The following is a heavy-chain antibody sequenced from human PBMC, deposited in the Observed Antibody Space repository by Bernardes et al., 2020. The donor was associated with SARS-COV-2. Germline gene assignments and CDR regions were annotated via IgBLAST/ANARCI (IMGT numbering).Heavy chain of an antibody. Sequence: SGPTLVKPTQTLTLTCTFSGFSLSTNGVGVGWIRQPPGKALEWLALLYWDGDKRYSPALKNRLTFTKASSRNQVVLTMTNMDPVDTATYYCARSLRAASARYYGSSGYYYFDYWGQGTLVTVSS. J-gene: IGHJ4*02. V-gene: IGHV2-5*02. CDR1: GFSLSTNGVG. CDR2: LYWDGDK. D-gene: IGHD3-22*01. CDR3: ARSLRAASARYYGSSGYYYFDY.